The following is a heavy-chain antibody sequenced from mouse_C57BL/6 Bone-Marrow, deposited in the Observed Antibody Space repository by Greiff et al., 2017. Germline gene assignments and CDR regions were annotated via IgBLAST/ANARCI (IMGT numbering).Heavy chain of an antibody. D-gene: IGHD2-3*01. CDR3: ARGAYDGYAMDY. CDR1: GFTFSDYY. CDR2: INYDGSST. J-gene: IGHJ4*01. V-gene: IGHV5-16*01. Sequence: EVQLVESEGGLVQPGSSMKLSCTASGFTFSDYYMAWVRQVPEKGLEWVANINYDGSSTCYLDSLKSRFIISRDNAKNILYLQMSSLKSEDTATYYCARGAYDGYAMDYWGQGTSVTVSS.